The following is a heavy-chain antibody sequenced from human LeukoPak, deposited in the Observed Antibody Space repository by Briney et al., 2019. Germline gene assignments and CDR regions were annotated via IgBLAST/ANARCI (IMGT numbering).Heavy chain of an antibody. Sequence: ASVKVSCKASGYTFTGYYMHWVRQAPGQGLEWMGWINPNSGGTNYAQKFQGRVTMTRDTSISTAYMELGRLRSDDTAVYYCAREPLKKSRRPFDPWGQGTLVTVSS. J-gene: IGHJ5*02. V-gene: IGHV1-2*02. D-gene: IGHD1-14*01. CDR2: INPNSGGT. CDR3: AREPLKKSRRPFDP. CDR1: GYTFTGYY.